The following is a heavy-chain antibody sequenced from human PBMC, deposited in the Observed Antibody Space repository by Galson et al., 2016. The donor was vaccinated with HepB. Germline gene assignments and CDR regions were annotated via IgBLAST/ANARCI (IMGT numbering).Heavy chain of an antibody. J-gene: IGHJ5*02. CDR3: AREIVGATGYWFDP. CDR2: INTHTGNP. D-gene: IGHD1-26*01. CDR1: GYSFTKYT. Sequence: SVKVSCRASGYSFTKYTMNWVRQAPGQGLEWMGWINTHTGNPTYAQGFTGRFVFSLDTSVSTAYLQISSLKAEDTAVYYCAREIVGATGYWFDPWGQGTLVTVSS. V-gene: IGHV7-4-1*02.